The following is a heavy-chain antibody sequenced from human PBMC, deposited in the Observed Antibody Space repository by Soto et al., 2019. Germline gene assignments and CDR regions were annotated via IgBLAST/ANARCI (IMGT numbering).Heavy chain of an antibody. CDR1: GFTFSDYY. Sequence: PGGSLRLSSAASGFTFSDYYMSWIRQAPGKGLEWVSYISSSGSTYYADSVKGRFTISRDNSKNTLYVQMNSLRAEDTAVYYCARGPGTSYFDYWGQGSLVTVSS. D-gene: IGHD2-2*01. V-gene: IGHV3-11*04. J-gene: IGHJ4*02. CDR3: ARGPGTSYFDY. CDR2: ISSSGST.